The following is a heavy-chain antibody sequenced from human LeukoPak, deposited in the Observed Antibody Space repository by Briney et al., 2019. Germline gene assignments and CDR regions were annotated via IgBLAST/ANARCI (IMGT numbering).Heavy chain of an antibody. CDR2: IIPIFGTA. Sequence: SVKVSCKASGYTFTSYAISWVRQAPGQGLEWMGGIIPIFGTANYAQKFQGRVTITADESTSTAYMELSSLRSEDTAVYYCAREGSSSWAHFDYWGQGTLVTVSS. CDR3: AREGSSSWAHFDY. CDR1: GYTFTSYA. D-gene: IGHD6-13*01. V-gene: IGHV1-69*13. J-gene: IGHJ4*02.